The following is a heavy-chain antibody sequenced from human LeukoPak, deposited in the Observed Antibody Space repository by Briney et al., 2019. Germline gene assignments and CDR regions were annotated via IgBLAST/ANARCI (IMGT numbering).Heavy chain of an antibody. V-gene: IGHV4-34*01. D-gene: IGHD6-19*01. Sequence: SETLSLTCAVYGGSFSGYYWSWIRQPPGKGLEWIGEINHSGSTNCNPSLKSRVTISVDTSKNQFSLKLSSVTAADTAVYYCARLRSSRKSSGRHYYYGMDVWGQGTTVTVSS. J-gene: IGHJ6*02. CDR3: ARLRSSRKSSGRHYYYGMDV. CDR1: GGSFSGYY. CDR2: INHSGST.